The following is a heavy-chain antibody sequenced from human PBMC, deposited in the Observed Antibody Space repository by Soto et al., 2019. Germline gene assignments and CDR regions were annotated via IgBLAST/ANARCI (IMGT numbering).Heavy chain of an antibody. CDR2: IHDGGTT. D-gene: IGHD3-9*01. J-gene: IGHJ5*02. CDR1: GGSINSNRW. V-gene: IGHV4-4*02. CDR3: AGQWAAGYAAFDP. Sequence: QVKLQESGPGLVKPSGTLSLTCAVSGGSINSNRWWTWVRQAPGKGLEWIGEIHDGGTTNYNLSLKSRVTLSIDESKNQFSLDMKSVSAADTAVYYCAGQWAAGYAAFDPWGQGILVTVSS.